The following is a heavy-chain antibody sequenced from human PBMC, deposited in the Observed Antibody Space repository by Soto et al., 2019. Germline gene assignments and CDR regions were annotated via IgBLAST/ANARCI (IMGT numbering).Heavy chain of an antibody. CDR3: ARDGSGYRSRASPMDV. CDR2: IIPIFGTA. Sequence: QVQLVQSGAEVKKPGSSVKVSCKASGDTFSSYAISLVGQAPGQGLEWMGGIIPIFGTANYAQKVQGRVTITADESTSTAYMELSSLRSEDTAVYYCARDGSGYRSRASPMDVWGQGTTVTVSS. V-gene: IGHV1-69*01. CDR1: GDTFSSYA. J-gene: IGHJ6*02. D-gene: IGHD3-22*01.